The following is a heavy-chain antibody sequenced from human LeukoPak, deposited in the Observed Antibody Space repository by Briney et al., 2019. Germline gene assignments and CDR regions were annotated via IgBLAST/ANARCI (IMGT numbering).Heavy chain of an antibody. V-gene: IGHV3-7*01. CDR1: GFSLSNYW. CDR2: IRQDGSEK. J-gene: IGHJ4*02. Sequence: GGSLRLSCAASGFSLSNYWMSWVRQAPGKGLEWVANIRQDGSEKHYVDSVKGRFTISRDNAKNSLFLQMNSLRAEDTAVYYCARDGGSWYVGYWGQGTLVTVSS. D-gene: IGHD6-13*01. CDR3: ARDGGSWYVGY.